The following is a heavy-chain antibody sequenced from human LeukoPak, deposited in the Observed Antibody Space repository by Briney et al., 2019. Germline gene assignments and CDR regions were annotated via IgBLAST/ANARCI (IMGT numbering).Heavy chain of an antibody. CDR3: ARDAPGNTALDY. CDR2: INGYGSST. J-gene: IGHJ4*02. Sequence: PGGSLRPSCAASGFTFSSYAMSWVRQAPGKGLVWVSRINGYGSSTDFADSVKGRFTISRDNAKNTLYLQMNSLRAEDTAVYYCARDAPGNTALDYWGQGTLVTVSS. CDR1: GFTFSSYA. V-gene: IGHV3-74*01. D-gene: IGHD5-18*01.